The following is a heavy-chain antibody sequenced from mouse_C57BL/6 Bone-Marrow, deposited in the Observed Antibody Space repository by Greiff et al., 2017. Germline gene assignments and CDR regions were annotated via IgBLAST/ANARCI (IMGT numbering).Heavy chain of an antibody. Sequence: QVQLQQPGAELVKPGASVKLSCKASGYTFTSYWMHWVKQRPGRGLEWIGRIDPNSGGTKYNEKFKSKATLTVDKSSSTAYMQISSLTSEDSAIYYCARSLFDYGYDGDWYFDVWGTGTTVTVSS. D-gene: IGHD2-2*01. V-gene: IGHV1-62-3*01. CDR2: IDPNSGGT. J-gene: IGHJ1*03. CDR3: ARSLFDYGYDGDWYFDV. CDR1: GYTFTSYW.